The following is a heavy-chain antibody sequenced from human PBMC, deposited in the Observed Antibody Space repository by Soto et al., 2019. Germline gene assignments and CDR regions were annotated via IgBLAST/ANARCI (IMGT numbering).Heavy chain of an antibody. V-gene: IGHV3-30*18. CDR1: GFTFSSCG. J-gene: IGHJ3*02. CDR3: AKATVGAFDI. Sequence: GGSLRLSCAASGFTFSSCGMNWVRQAPGKGLEWVAVISYDGSNKYYADSVKGRFTISRDNSKNTLYLQMNSLRAEDTAVYYCAKATVGAFDIWGQGTMVTVSS. D-gene: IGHD4-17*01. CDR2: ISYDGSNK.